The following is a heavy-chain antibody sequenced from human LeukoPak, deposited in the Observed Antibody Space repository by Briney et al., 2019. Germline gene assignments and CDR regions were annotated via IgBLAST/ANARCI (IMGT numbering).Heavy chain of an antibody. CDR2: IITILGIA. CDR1: GGTFSSYT. J-gene: IGHJ4*02. Sequence: GASVKVSCKASGGTFSSYTISWVRQAPGQGLEWMGRIITILGIANYAQKFQGRVTITADKSTSTAYMELSSLRSEDTAVYYCARDLGYCSSTSCDHDYWGQGTLVTVSS. V-gene: IGHV1-69*04. D-gene: IGHD2-2*01. CDR3: ARDLGYCSSTSCDHDY.